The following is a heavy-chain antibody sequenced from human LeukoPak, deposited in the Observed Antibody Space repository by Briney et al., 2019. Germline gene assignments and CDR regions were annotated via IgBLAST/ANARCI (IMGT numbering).Heavy chain of an antibody. CDR3: AKDETMVRGGSRPY. CDR1: GFTFSSYW. Sequence: GGSLRLSCAASGFTFSSYWMHWVRHAPGKGLVWVSRINSDGSSTSYADSVKGRFTISRDNAKNTLYLRMNSLRAEDTAVYYCAKDETMVRGGSRPYWGQGTPVTVSS. D-gene: IGHD3-10*01. J-gene: IGHJ4*02. V-gene: IGHV3-74*01. CDR2: INSDGSST.